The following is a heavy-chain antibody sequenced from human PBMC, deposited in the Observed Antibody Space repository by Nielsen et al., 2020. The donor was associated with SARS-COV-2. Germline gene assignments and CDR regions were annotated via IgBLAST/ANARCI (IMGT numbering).Heavy chain of an antibody. Sequence: SETLSLTCAVYGGSFSGYYWSWIRQPPGKGLEWIGEINHSGSTNYNPSLKSRVTISVDTSKNQFSLKLSSVTAADTALYYCARGPLLRYFDWLFDYWGQGTLVTVSS. D-gene: IGHD3-9*01. V-gene: IGHV4-34*01. CDR2: INHSGST. CDR3: ARGPLLRYFDWLFDY. J-gene: IGHJ4*02. CDR1: GGSFSGYY.